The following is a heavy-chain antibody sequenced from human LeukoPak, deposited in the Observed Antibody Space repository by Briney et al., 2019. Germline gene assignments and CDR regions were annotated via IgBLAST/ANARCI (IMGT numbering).Heavy chain of an antibody. CDR3: ARGGYYYDSSGHLGL. CDR1: GFTVSSNY. V-gene: IGHV3-53*01. J-gene: IGHJ4*02. CDR2: IYSGGST. Sequence: PGGSLRLSCAASGFTVSSNYMSWVRQAPGKGLEWVSVIYSGGSTYYADSVKGRFTISRDNSKNTLYLQMNSLRAEDTAVYYCARGGYYYDSSGHLGLWGQETLVTVSS. D-gene: IGHD3-22*01.